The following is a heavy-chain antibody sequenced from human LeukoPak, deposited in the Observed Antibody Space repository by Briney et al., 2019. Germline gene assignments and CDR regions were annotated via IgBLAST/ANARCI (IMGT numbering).Heavy chain of an antibody. J-gene: IGHJ5*02. Sequence: GGSLRLSCAASGFTFSSYAMSWVRQAPGKGLEWVSAISGSGGSTYYADSVKGRFTISRDYSKNTLYLQMNSLRAEDTAVYYCAKSPCSGGSCYSSPWFDPWGQGTLVTVSS. CDR1: GFTFSSYA. CDR2: ISGSGGST. D-gene: IGHD2-15*01. CDR3: AKSPCSGGSCYSSPWFDP. V-gene: IGHV3-23*01.